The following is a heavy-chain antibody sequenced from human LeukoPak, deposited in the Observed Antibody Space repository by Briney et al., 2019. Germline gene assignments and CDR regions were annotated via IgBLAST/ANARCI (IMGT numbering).Heavy chain of an antibody. D-gene: IGHD3-3*01. V-gene: IGHV1-8*01. CDR3: ARRNKATIFGVVIQPMYYMDV. CDR1: GYTFTSYV. CDR2: MNPISGNT. J-gene: IGHJ6*03. Sequence: ASVKVSCKPSGYTFTSYVINGVRQATGQGREGMGWMNPISGNTGYAHKLQGRVTMTRNTSISTAYRELSSLRSEDTAVYYCARRNKATIFGVVIQPMYYMDVWGKGTTVTVSS.